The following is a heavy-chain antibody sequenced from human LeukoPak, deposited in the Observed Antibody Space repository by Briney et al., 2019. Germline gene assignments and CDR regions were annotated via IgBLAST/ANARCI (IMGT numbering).Heavy chain of an antibody. V-gene: IGHV3-53*04. CDR1: GFTVGSNY. J-gene: IGHJ3*02. CDR3: ARDRASDSSSWLGAFDI. CDR2: IYSGGST. Sequence: GGSLRLSCAASGFTVGSNYVSWVRQAPGKGLEWVSVIYSGGSTYYADSVKGRFTISRHNSKNTLYLQMNSLRAEDTAVYYCARDRASDSSSWLGAFDIWGQGTMVAVSS. D-gene: IGHD6-13*01.